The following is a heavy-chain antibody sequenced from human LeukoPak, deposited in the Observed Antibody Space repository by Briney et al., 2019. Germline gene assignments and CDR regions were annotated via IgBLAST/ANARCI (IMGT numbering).Heavy chain of an antibody. Sequence: GASVKVSCKASGYTFTGYYMHWVRQAPGQGLEWMGWINPNSGGTNYAQKFQGRVTMTRDTSISTAYMELSRLRSDDTAVYYCARDPGKHYDFWSGTGWFDPWGQGTLVTVSS. CDR1: GYTFTGYY. J-gene: IGHJ5*02. CDR3: ARDPGKHYDFWSGTGWFDP. CDR2: INPNSGGT. V-gene: IGHV1-2*02. D-gene: IGHD3-3*01.